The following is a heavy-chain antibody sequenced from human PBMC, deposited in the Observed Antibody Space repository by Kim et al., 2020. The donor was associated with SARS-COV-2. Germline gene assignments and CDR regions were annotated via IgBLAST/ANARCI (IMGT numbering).Heavy chain of an antibody. D-gene: IGHD6-6*01. J-gene: IGHJ5*02. CDR3: ARLGSSFANWFDP. V-gene: IGHV5-51*01. Sequence: YRPSFQGPVTTAADKSISTAYLQWSSLKASDTAMYYCARLGSSFANWFDPWGQGTLVTVSS.